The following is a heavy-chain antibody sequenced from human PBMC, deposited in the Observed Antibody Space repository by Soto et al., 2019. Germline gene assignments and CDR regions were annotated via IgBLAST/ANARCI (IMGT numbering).Heavy chain of an antibody. CDR2: ISGSGGST. CDR1: GFTFSSYA. CDR3: AKETHTSDFWSGYYRGGFAY. D-gene: IGHD3-3*01. J-gene: IGHJ4*02. Sequence: EVQLLESGGGLVQPGGSLRLSCAASGFTFSSYAMSWVRQAPGKGLEWVSAISGSGGSTYYADSVKGRFTISRDNSKNTLYLQMNSLRGEDTAVYYCAKETHTSDFWSGYYRGGFAYWGQGTLVTVSS. V-gene: IGHV3-23*01.